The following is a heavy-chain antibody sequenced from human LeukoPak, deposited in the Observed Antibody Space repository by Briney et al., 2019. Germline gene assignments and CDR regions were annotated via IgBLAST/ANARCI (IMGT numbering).Heavy chain of an antibody. CDR1: GGSISSYY. Sequence: SETLSLTCTVPGGSISSYYWSWIRQPPGKGLEWIGYIYYSGSTYYNPSLKSRVTISVDTSKNQFSLKLSSVTAADTAVYYCARGAVVVPAAIDYWGQGTLVTVSS. CDR2: IYYSGST. J-gene: IGHJ4*02. CDR3: ARGAVVVPAAIDY. D-gene: IGHD2-2*02. V-gene: IGHV4-59*04.